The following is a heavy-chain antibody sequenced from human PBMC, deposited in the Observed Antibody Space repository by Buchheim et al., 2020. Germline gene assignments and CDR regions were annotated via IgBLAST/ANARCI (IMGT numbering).Heavy chain of an antibody. J-gene: IGHJ3*02. Sequence: EVQLVESGGGLVQPGGSLRLSCAASGFTFSSYEMNWVRQAPGKGLEWVSYISSSGSTIYYADSVKGRFTIYRDNAKNSLYLQMNSLRAEDTAVYYCARDLYYYDSSGYLVGYDAFDIWGQGT. CDR1: GFTFSSYE. CDR3: ARDLYYYDSSGYLVGYDAFDI. CDR2: ISSSGSTI. D-gene: IGHD3-22*01. V-gene: IGHV3-48*03.